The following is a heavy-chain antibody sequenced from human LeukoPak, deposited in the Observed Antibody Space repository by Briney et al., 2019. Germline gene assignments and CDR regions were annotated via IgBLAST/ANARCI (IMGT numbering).Heavy chain of an antibody. CDR3: ARIGYSYGPIYYYYMDV. CDR2: IYHSGST. D-gene: IGHD5-18*01. CDR1: GYSISSGYY. V-gene: IGHV4-38-2*01. J-gene: IGHJ6*03. Sequence: SETLSLTCAVSGYSISSGYYWGWIRQPPGKGREWIGSIYHSGSTYYNPSLKSRVTISVDTSKNQFSLKLSPVTAADTAVYYCARIGYSYGPIYYYYMDVWGKGTTVTVSS.